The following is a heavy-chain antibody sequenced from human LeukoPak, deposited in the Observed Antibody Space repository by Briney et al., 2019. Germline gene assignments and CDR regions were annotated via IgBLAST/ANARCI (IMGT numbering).Heavy chain of an antibody. Sequence: SETLSLTCTVSGVSINSYYWSWIRQPPGKGLEWIGNIYSGTTKYNPSLRSRVTILLDTSKNQFSLRLSSVTAADTAISYCARAQRWSDHWGQGTLVTVSS. CDR1: GVSINSYY. V-gene: IGHV4-59*01. CDR3: ARAQRWSDH. D-gene: IGHD4-23*01. CDR2: IYSGTT. J-gene: IGHJ4*02.